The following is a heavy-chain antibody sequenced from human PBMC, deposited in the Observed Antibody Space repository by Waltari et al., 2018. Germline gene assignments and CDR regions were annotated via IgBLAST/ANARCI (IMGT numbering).Heavy chain of an antibody. V-gene: IGHV4-61*09. D-gene: IGHD6-13*01. CDR1: GGSISSGSYY. J-gene: IGHJ4*02. CDR2: IYTSGST. CDR3: AREGYSSSWKPFDY. Sequence: QVQLQESGPGLVKPSQTLSLTCTVSGGSISSGSYYWSWRRQPAGKGLEWIGYIYTSGSTNYNPSLKSRVTISVDTSKNQFSLKLSSVTAADTAVYYCAREGYSSSWKPFDYWGQGTLVTVSS.